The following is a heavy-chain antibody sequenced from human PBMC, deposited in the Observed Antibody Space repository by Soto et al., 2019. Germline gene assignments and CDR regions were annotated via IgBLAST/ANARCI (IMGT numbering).Heavy chain of an antibody. D-gene: IGHD5-12*01. V-gene: IGHV4-59*01. J-gene: IGHJ6*03. CDR3: ARALGYSGYDYIGNYYYYMDV. Sequence: SETLSLTCTVSGGSISSYYWSWIRQPPGKGLEWIGYIYYSGSTNYNPSLKSRVTISVDTSKNQFSLKLSSVAAADTAVYYCARALGYSGYDYIGNYYYYMDVWGKGTTVTVSS. CDR1: GGSISSYY. CDR2: IYYSGST.